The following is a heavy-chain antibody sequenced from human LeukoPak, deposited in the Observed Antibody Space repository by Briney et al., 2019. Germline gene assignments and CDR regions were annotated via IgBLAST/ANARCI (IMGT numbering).Heavy chain of an antibody. Sequence: PSQTLSLTCTVSGGSISSGSYYWGWIRQPPGKGLEWIGSIYYSGSTYYNPSLKSRVTISVDTSKNQFSLKLSSVTAADTAVYYCARVRTGYFQDWGQGTLVTVSS. CDR3: ARVRTGYFQD. V-gene: IGHV4-39*07. CDR2: IYYSGST. D-gene: IGHD3/OR15-3a*01. CDR1: GGSISSGSYY. J-gene: IGHJ1*01.